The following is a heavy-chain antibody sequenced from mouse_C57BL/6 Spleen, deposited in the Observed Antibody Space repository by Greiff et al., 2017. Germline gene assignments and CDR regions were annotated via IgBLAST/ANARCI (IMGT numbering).Heavy chain of an antibody. V-gene: IGHV1-39*01. D-gene: IGHD1-1*01. J-gene: IGHJ4*01. Sequence: VQLKQSGPELVKPGASVKISCKASGYSFTDYNMNWVKQSNGKSLEWIGVINPNYGTTSYNQKFKGKATLTVDQSSSTAYMQLNSLTSEDSAVYYCAVTTVVANYYAMDYWGQGTSVTVSS. CDR3: AVTTVVANYYAMDY. CDR1: GYSFTDYN. CDR2: INPNYGTT.